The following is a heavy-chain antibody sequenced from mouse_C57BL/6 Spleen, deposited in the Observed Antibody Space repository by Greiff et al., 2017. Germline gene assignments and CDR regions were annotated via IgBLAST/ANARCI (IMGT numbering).Heavy chain of an antibody. CDR2: INPNNGGT. CDR1: GYTFTDYN. Sequence: VQLKQSGPELVKPGASVKIPCKASGYTFTDYNMDWVKQSHGKSLEWIGDINPNNGGTIYNQKFKGKATLTVDKSSSTAYMELRSLTSEDTAVYYCARQGSSSYWYFDVWGTGTTVTVSS. D-gene: IGHD1-1*01. CDR3: ARQGSSSYWYFDV. J-gene: IGHJ1*03. V-gene: IGHV1-18*01.